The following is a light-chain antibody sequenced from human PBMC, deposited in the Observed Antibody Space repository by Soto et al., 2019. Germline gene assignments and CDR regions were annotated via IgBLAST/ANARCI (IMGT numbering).Light chain of an antibody. Sequence: QSVLTQPASVSGSPGQSITISCTGSSIDIGSYNLVSWYQQHPGKAPKLMIYEGSKRPSGVSNRFSGSKSGNTASLTISGLQAEDEADYYCCSYAGSSTFLVFGGGTKLTVL. J-gene: IGLJ2*01. V-gene: IGLV2-23*03. CDR2: EGS. CDR1: SIDIGSYNL. CDR3: CSYAGSSTFLV.